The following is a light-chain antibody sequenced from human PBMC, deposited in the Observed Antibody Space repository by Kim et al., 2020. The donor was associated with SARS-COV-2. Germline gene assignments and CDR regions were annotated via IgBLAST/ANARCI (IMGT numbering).Light chain of an antibody. V-gene: IGLV3-19*01. J-gene: IGLJ2*01. CDR1: SLRSYY. CDR3: YSRDSSGNHVV. Sequence: ALEQTVRITCQGDSLRSYYASWYQQKPGQAPVLVIYGKNNRPSGIPDRFSGSSSGNAASLTITGAQAEDEADYYCYSRDSSGNHVVFGGGTQLTVL. CDR2: GKN.